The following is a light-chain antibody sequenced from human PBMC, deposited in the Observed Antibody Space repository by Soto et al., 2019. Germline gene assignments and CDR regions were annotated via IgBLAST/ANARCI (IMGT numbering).Light chain of an antibody. CDR2: RNN. CDR1: SSNIGSNY. CDR3: AAWDDSLSGAV. V-gene: IGLV1-47*01. J-gene: IGLJ7*01. Sequence: QSALAQPPSASGTPGQRVTISCSGSSSNIGSNYVYWYQQLPGTAPKLLIYRNNQRPSGVPDRFSGSESGTSASLAISGLRSEDEADYYCAAWDDSLSGAVFGGGTQLTVL.